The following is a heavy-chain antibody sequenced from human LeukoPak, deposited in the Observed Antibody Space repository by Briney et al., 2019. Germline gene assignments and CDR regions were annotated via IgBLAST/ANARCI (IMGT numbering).Heavy chain of an antibody. CDR3: ARSAAGTWFDP. V-gene: IGHV1-46*01. J-gene: IGHJ5*02. CDR1: GYTFTSYY. Sequence: GASVKVSCKASGYTFTSYYMHWVRQAPGQGLEWMGIINPSGGSTSYAQKFQGRVTMTRDMSTSTVYMELSSLRSEDTAVYYCARSAAGTWFDPWGQGTLVTVSS. CDR2: INPSGGST. D-gene: IGHD6-13*01.